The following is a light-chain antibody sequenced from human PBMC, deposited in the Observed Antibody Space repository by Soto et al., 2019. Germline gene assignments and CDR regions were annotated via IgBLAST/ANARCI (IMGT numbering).Light chain of an antibody. Sequence: VLTQSPGTLSLSPGERVTLSCRASESVSHNYLAWYQQKPGQAPRLLIYGVSSRATGIPDRFSGSGSGTDFTLTISRLEPEDFAVYYCQHYSYSRYFSFGPGTKVEIK. J-gene: IGKJ3*01. CDR3: QHYSYSRYFS. CDR2: GVS. V-gene: IGKV3-20*01. CDR1: ESVSHNY.